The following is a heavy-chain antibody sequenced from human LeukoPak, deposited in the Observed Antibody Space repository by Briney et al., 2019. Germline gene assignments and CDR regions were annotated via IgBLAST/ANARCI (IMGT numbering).Heavy chain of an antibody. J-gene: IGHJ4*02. CDR2: IYYSGST. CDR3: ARVNGWFGESRRFDY. CDR1: GGSISSYY. Sequence: SETLSLTCTVSGGSISSYYWSWIRQPPGKGLEWIGYIYYSGSTNYNPSLKSRVTISVDTSKNQFSLKLSSVTAADTAVYYCARVNGWFGESRRFDYWGQGTLVTVSS. D-gene: IGHD3-10*01. V-gene: IGHV4-59*12.